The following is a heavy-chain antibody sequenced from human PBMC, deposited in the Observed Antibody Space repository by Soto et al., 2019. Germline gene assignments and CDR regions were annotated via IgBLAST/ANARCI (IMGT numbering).Heavy chain of an antibody. Sequence: GASVKVSCKASGYTFTSYGISWVRQAPGQGREWMGWISAYNGNTNYAQKLQGRVTMTTDTSTSTAYMELRSLRSDDTAVYYCARVQITMVRGVIIRAYDYWGQGTLVTVSS. CDR2: ISAYNGNT. D-gene: IGHD3-10*01. CDR3: ARVQITMVRGVIIRAYDY. V-gene: IGHV1-18*01. J-gene: IGHJ4*02. CDR1: GYTFTSYG.